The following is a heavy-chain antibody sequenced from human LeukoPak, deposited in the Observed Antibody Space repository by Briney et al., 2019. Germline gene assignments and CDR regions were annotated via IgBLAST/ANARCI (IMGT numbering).Heavy chain of an antibody. V-gene: IGHV4-61*05. J-gene: IGHJ6*03. Sequence: SETLSLTCTVSGGSISSSSYYWGWIRQPPGKGLEWIGYIYYSGSTNYNPSLKSRVTISVDTSKNQFSLKLSSVTAADTAVYYCARGRSWYGLYYYMDVWGKGTTVTISS. D-gene: IGHD6-13*01. CDR3: ARGRSWYGLYYYMDV. CDR1: GGSISSSSYY. CDR2: IYYSGST.